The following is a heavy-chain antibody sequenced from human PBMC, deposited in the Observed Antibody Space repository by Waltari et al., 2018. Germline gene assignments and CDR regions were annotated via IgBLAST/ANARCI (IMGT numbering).Heavy chain of an antibody. V-gene: IGHV3-48*04. J-gene: IGHJ4*02. Sequence: EVQLVESGGGLVQPGGSLRLSCAASGFTFSSYNMNWVRQAPGKGLEWVSYISSSGTTMYYADSVKGRFTISRDNTKNSLYLQMNSLRADDTAVYYCARDFRGYSYVDYWGQGTPVTVSS. D-gene: IGHD5-18*01. CDR2: ISSSGTTM. CDR1: GFTFSSYN. CDR3: ARDFRGYSYVDY.